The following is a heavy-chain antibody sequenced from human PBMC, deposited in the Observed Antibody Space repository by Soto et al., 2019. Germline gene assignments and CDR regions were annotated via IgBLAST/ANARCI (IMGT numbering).Heavy chain of an antibody. J-gene: IGHJ2*01. Sequence: EVQLLESGGGLVQPGGSLRLSCAASGFTFSSYAMSWVRQAPGKGLEWVSAISGSGGSTYYADSVKGQFTISRDNSKNTLYLQMNSLRAEDTAVYYCAKDLANWGSRPTWYFDLWGCGTLVTVSS. CDR3: AKDLANWGSRPTWYFDL. CDR1: GFTFSSYA. CDR2: ISGSGGST. D-gene: IGHD7-27*01. V-gene: IGHV3-23*01.